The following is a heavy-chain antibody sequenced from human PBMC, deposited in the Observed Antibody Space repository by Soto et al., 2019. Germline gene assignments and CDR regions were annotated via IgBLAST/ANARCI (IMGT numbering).Heavy chain of an antibody. Sequence: SVKVSCKASGGTFSSYAISWVRQAPGQGLEWIGGIIPIFGTANYAQKFQGRVTITADESTSTAYMELSSLRSEDTAVYYCARSLYYYDSSGYYHDYWGQGTLVTVSS. D-gene: IGHD3-22*01. V-gene: IGHV1-69*13. CDR3: ARSLYYYDSSGYYHDY. CDR1: GGTFSSYA. CDR2: IIPIFGTA. J-gene: IGHJ4*02.